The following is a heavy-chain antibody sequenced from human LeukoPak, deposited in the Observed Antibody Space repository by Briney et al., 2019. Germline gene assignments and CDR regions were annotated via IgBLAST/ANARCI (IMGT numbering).Heavy chain of an antibody. D-gene: IGHD3-10*01. Sequence: PSETLSLTCAVYGGSFSGYQWSWIRQPPAKGLEWIGEINHSGSTNYNPSLKSRVTISVDTSKNQFSLKLSSVTAADTAVYYCARAPDYYGSGSYDYWGQGTLVTVSS. CDR1: GGSFSGYQ. CDR3: ARAPDYYGSGSYDY. J-gene: IGHJ4*02. CDR2: INHSGST. V-gene: IGHV4-34*01.